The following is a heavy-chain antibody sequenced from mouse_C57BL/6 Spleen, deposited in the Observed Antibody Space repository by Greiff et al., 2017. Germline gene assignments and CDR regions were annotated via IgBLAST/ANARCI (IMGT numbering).Heavy chain of an antibody. CDR1: GFSLSTFGMG. D-gene: IGHD2-4*01. V-gene: IGHV8-8*01. CDR3: ARIGSYDYDVWFAY. CDR2: IWWDDDK. Sequence: QVTLKVCGPGILQPSQTLSLTCSFSGFSLSTFGMGVGWIRQPSGKGLEWLAHIWWDDDKYYNPALKSRLTISKDTSKNQVCLKIANVDTADTATYYCARIGSYDYDVWFAYWGQGTLVTVSA. J-gene: IGHJ3*01.